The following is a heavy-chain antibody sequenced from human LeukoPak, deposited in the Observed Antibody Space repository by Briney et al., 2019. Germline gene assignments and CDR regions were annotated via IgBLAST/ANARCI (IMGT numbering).Heavy chain of an antibody. CDR2: ITPIFGTA. V-gene: IGHV1-69*06. J-gene: IGHJ4*02. Sequence: SVKVSCKASGGTFSSYAIRWVRQAPGQGLEWMGGITPIFGTANYAQKFQGRVTITADKSTSTAYMELSSLRSEDTAVYYCAREMFHRDLDYWGQGTLVTVSS. CDR1: GGTFSSYA. CDR3: AREMFHRDLDY. D-gene: IGHD3-10*02.